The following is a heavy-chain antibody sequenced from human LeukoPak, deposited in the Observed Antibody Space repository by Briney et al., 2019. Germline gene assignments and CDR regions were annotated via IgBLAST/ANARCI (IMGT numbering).Heavy chain of an antibody. D-gene: IGHD5-12*01. V-gene: IGHV4-59*08. J-gene: IGHJ2*01. CDR1: GGSITNYY. CDR2: IYYSGTT. Sequence: SETLSLTRTVSGGSITNYYWSWIRQPPGKGLEWVGHIYYSGTTTYNPSLESRVTISVDTSENQFSLKLTSVTAADTAVYYWLRFTFDIVASNWYFDLWGRGTLVTVSS. CDR3: LRFTFDIVASNWYFDL.